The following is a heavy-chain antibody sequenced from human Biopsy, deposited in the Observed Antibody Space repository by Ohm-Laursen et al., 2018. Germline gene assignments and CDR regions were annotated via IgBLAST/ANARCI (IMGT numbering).Heavy chain of an antibody. Sequence: VKISCNASGGTFSNYAISWVRQAPGEGLEWMGGIIAVSGLVNYAPKFQGRVSITADKSTTTAYMELSNLKSEDTAVYYCATPFQYYDSWGGYPPFDHWGQGTLVTVSS. CDR3: ATPFQYYDSWGGYPPFDH. J-gene: IGHJ4*02. CDR2: IIAVSGLV. V-gene: IGHV1-69*10. D-gene: IGHD3-3*01. CDR1: GGTFSNYA.